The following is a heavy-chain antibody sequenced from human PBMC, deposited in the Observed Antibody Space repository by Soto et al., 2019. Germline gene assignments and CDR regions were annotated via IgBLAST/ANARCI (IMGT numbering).Heavy chain of an antibody. CDR3: AKRRLNTITSLSDF. J-gene: IGHJ1*01. V-gene: IGHV3-23*01. D-gene: IGHD1-20*01. Sequence: PGGSLRLSCAASGFTFSSYAMSWVRQAPGKGLEWVSAISGSGGSTYYADSVKGRFTISRDNSKNTLYLQMNSLRTEDTAVYYCAKRRLNTITSLSDFWGQGVQVTVSS. CDR2: ISGSGGST. CDR1: GFTFSSYA.